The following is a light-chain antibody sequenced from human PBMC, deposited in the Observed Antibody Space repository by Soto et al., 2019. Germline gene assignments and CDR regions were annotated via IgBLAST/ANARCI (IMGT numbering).Light chain of an antibody. V-gene: IGKV1-39*01. CDR1: QSIGSY. Sequence: DLQMTQSPSSLSASVGDRVTITCRASQSIGSYLNWYQQKPGKAPNLLIYTTSTLHSGVPSRFSGGGSGTDFALTISSLQPEDFATYYCQQTYSSPPWTFGQGTKVEF. CDR3: QQTYSSPPWT. J-gene: IGKJ1*01. CDR2: TTS.